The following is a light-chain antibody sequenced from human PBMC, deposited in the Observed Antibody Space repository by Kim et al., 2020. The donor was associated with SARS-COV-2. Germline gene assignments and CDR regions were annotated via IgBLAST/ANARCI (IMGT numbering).Light chain of an antibody. V-gene: IGKV3-15*01. CDR1: QSVSRN. CDR3: QQYNNWPLT. J-gene: IGKJ4*01. Sequence: VSPGGRATLSCRASQSVSRNLAWYQQKPGQAPRLLIYGASTRATGFPARFSGSGSGTEFTLTISSLQSEDFAVYYCQQYNNWPLTFGGGTKVDIK. CDR2: GAS.